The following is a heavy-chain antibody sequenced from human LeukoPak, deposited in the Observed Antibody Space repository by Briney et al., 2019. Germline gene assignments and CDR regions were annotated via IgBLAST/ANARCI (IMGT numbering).Heavy chain of an antibody. V-gene: IGHV4-59*01. J-gene: IGHJ4*02. CDR3: ARMYSSSCHDY. Sequence: KPSETLSLTCTVSGGSITNYYWSWIRQPPGKGLEWIGYIHYSGSTKYKSSLKSRVTISVDTSKNQFSLKLSSVTAADTAVYYCARMYSSSCHDYWGQGTLVTVSS. D-gene: IGHD6-13*01. CDR1: GGSITNYY. CDR2: IHYSGST.